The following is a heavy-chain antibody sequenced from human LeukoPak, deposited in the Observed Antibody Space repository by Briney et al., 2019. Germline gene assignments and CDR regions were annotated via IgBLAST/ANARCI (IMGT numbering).Heavy chain of an antibody. CDR1: GFTFSSHG. CDR3: TRGTGA. V-gene: IGHV3-33*01. J-gene: IGHJ5*02. CDR2: IWYDGSND. D-gene: IGHD2-8*02. Sequence: GGSLRLSCAASGFTFSSHGMHWVRQAPGKGLEWVADIWYDGSNDYYANSVKGRFTISRDNSKTTLYLQMNSLRAEDTAVYSCTRGTGAWGQGTLVTGSS.